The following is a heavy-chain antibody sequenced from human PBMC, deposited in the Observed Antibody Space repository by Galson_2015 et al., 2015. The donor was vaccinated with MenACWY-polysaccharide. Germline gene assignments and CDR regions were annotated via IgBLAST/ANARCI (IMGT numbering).Heavy chain of an antibody. D-gene: IGHD4-23*01. CDR2: ISGSGSTK. CDR1: GFTFSMYG. Sequence: SLRLSCAGSGFTFSMYGMSWVRQAPGKGLEWVSSISGSGSTKYYAESVKGRFTISRDNSENTIYLQMNSLSAEDTAVYYWATDVKTTVLRGVEFWGQGSLVTVSS. CDR3: ATDVKTTVLRGVEF. J-gene: IGHJ4*02. V-gene: IGHV3-23*01.